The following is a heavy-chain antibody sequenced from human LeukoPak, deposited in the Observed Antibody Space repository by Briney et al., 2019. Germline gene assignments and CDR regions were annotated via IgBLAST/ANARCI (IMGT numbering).Heavy chain of an antibody. D-gene: IGHD5-18*01. CDR1: GFTFSSYG. CDR2: ISYDGSNK. V-gene: IGHV3-30*18. CDR3: AKGSALGYRVPGY. Sequence: GGSLRLSCAASGFTFSSYGMHWVRQAPGKGLEWVAVISYDGSNKYYADSVKGRFTISRDNSKNTLYLQMNSLRAEDTAVYYCAKGSALGYRVPGYWGQGTLVTVSS. J-gene: IGHJ4*02.